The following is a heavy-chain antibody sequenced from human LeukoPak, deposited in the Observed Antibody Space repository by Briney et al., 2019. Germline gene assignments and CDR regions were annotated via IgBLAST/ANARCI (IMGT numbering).Heavy chain of an antibody. J-gene: IGHJ4*02. CDR2: IYSGGST. CDR3: ARGPRYYYDSVFDY. D-gene: IGHD3-22*01. CDR1: AFTFGDYT. V-gene: IGHV3-66*01. Sequence: GGSLRLSCTASAFTFGDYTMSWVRQAPGKGLEWVSVIYSGGSTYYTDSVKGRFTISRDNSKNTLYLQMNSLRAEDTAVYYCARGPRYYYDSVFDYWGQGTLVTVSS.